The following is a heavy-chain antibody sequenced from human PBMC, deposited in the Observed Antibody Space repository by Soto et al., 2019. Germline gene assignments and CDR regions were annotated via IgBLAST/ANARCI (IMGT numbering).Heavy chain of an antibody. CDR2: IKTKPDDGTI. CDR1: GLIFSDVW. D-gene: IGHD1-1*01. V-gene: IGHV3-15*01. J-gene: IGHJ4*02. CDR3: TTSNLGVDF. Sequence: GGSLRLSCAASGLIFSDVWMTWVRQAPGKGLERVGRIKTKPDDGTIDYAAPVRGRFTISGDDSKNTLYLQMTSLTPDDTGVYYCTTSNLGVDFWGPGTLVTVSS.